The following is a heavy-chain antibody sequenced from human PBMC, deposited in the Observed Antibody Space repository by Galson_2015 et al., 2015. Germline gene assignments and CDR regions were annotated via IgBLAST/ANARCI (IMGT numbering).Heavy chain of an antibody. CDR3: AKSPERWGGIDY. Sequence: SLRLSCAASGFTFSDYYMSWIRQAPGKGLEWVSYTNTGGSTTYFADSVKGRFTISRDNAKNSLYLQMNSLRAEDTAVYYCAKSPERWGGIDYWGQGTLVTVFS. J-gene: IGHJ4*02. CDR2: TNTGGSTT. D-gene: IGHD5-24*01. V-gene: IGHV3-11*01. CDR1: GFTFSDYY.